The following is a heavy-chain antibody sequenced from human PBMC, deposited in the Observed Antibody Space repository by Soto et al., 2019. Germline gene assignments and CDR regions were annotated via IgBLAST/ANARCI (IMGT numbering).Heavy chain of an antibody. D-gene: IGHD6-19*01. CDR1: GFTFSSYS. CDR3: AKEALTVAGNNFDS. Sequence: PGGSLRLSCAASGFTFSSYSMNWVRQAPGKGLEWVSSISGSGSDIYYADSVKGRFTISRDNAKKMVYPQMNGLRADDTAVYYCAKEALTVAGNNFDSWGQGTLVTVSS. J-gene: IGHJ4*02. V-gene: IGHV3-21*04. CDR2: ISGSGSDI.